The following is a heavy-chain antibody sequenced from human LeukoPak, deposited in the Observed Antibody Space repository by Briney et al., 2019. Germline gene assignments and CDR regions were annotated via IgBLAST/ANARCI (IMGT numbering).Heavy chain of an antibody. Sequence: GESLKISCKGSGYSFTSYWIGWVRQMPGKGLEWMGIIYPGDSDTRYSPSFQGQVTVSADKSISTAYLQWSSLKASDTAMYYCARQKAVAGIYFDYWGQGTLVTVSS. D-gene: IGHD6-19*01. CDR3: ARQKAVAGIYFDY. V-gene: IGHV5-51*01. J-gene: IGHJ4*02. CDR1: GYSFTSYW. CDR2: IYPGDSDT.